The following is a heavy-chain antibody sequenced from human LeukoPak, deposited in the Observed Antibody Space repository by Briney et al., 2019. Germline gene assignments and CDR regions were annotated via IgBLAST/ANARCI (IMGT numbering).Heavy chain of an antibody. CDR2: IYYSGST. J-gene: IGHJ4*02. CDR1: GGSVSSSSYY. Sequence: PSETLSLTCTVSGGSVSSSSYYWSWIRQPPGKGLEWIGYIYYSGSTNYNPSLKSRVTISVDTSKNQFSLRLSSVTAADTAVYYCARGAAADTDYWGQGTLVTVSS. CDR3: ARGAAADTDY. V-gene: IGHV4-61*01. D-gene: IGHD6-13*01.